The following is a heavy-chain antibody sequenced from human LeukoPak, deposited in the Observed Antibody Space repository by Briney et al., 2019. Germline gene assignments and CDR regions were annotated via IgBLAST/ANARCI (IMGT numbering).Heavy chain of an antibody. CDR2: IYYSGSS. J-gene: IGHJ4*02. D-gene: IGHD5-24*01. V-gene: IGHV4-59*08. CDR1: GGSISSYY. Sequence: PSETLSLTCTVSGGSISSYYWSWIRQPPGKGLEWIGYIYYSGSSYYNPSLRSRVTIAVDTSKNHFSLKLGSVTAADTAVYYCARNRDGYNSFDYWGQGTLVTVSS. CDR3: ARNRDGYNSFDY.